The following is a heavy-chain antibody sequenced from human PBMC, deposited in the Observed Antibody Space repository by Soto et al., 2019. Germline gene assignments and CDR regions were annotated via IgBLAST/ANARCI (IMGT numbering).Heavy chain of an antibody. CDR1: GGSISSGDYY. CDR3: AREDAAAAAGYYYYYYGMDV. J-gene: IGHJ6*02. CDR2: IYYSGST. D-gene: IGHD6-13*01. Sequence: SETLSLTCTVSGGSISSGDYYWSWIRQPPWKGLEWIGYIYYSGSTYYNPSLKSRVTISVDTSKNQFSLKLSSVTAADTAVYYCAREDAAAAAGYYYYYYGMDVWGQGXTVTVYS. V-gene: IGHV4-30-4*01.